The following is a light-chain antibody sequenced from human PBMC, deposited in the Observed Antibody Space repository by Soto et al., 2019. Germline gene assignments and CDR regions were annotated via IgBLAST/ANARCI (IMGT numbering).Light chain of an antibody. J-gene: IGKJ2*01. CDR1: QSVHFNY. V-gene: IGKV3-20*01. CDR3: QQSHTSPYT. CDR2: GAS. Sequence: EVVLTQSPGTLSLSPGERATLSCRASQSVHFNYLAWYQQKPGQAPRLLIYGASSRATGIPDRFRGSGSGTDFTLTISRLEPEDFATYFCQQSHTSPYTFGQGTKLEFK.